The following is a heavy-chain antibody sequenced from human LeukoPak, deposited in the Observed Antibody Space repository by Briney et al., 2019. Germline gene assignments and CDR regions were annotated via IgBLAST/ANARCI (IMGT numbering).Heavy chain of an antibody. Sequence: GRSLRLSCAASGFTFSSYAMHWVRQAPGKGLEWVAVISYDGSNKYYADSVKGRFTISRDNSKNTLYLQMNSLRAEDTAVYYCASCYEGYDILTGYYICAFDIWGQGTMVTVSS. D-gene: IGHD3-9*01. J-gene: IGHJ3*02. CDR1: GFTFSSYA. V-gene: IGHV3-30-3*01. CDR2: ISYDGSNK. CDR3: ASCYEGYDILTGYYICAFDI.